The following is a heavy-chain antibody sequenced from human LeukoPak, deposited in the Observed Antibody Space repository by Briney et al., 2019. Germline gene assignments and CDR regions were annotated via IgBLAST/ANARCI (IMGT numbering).Heavy chain of an antibody. D-gene: IGHD1-26*01. CDR1: GFTVSSNY. CDR3: AKIGEWDLGAFDI. Sequence: GGSLRLSCAASGFTVSSNYMSWVRQAPGKGLEWVSVIYSGGSTYYADSVKGRFTISRDNAKNSLYLQMNSLRAEDTAVYYCAKIGEWDLGAFDIWGQGTMVTVSS. J-gene: IGHJ3*02. V-gene: IGHV3-66*01. CDR2: IYSGGST.